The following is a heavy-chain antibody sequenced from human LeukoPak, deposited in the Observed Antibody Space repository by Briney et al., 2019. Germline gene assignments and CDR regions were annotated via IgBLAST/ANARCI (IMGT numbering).Heavy chain of an antibody. V-gene: IGHV1-46*01. J-gene: IGHJ6*03. Sequence: ASVKASCKASGYTFTSDYMHWVRRAPGQGLEWMGIINPSDGSTTYAQKFQGRLTMSRDTFTRTVYMELSSLRSEDTAVYFCAGGDYFYYYMDVWGEGTTVTISS. CDR2: INPSDGST. CDR1: GYTFTSDY. CDR3: AGGDYFYYYMDV. D-gene: IGHD3-10*01.